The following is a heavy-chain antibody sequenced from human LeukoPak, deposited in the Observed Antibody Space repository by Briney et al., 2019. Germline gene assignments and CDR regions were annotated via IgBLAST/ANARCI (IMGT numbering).Heavy chain of an antibody. CDR2: ISYDGSNK. CDR3: ARDRTSSTSYYLFDY. J-gene: IGHJ4*02. Sequence: PGGSLRLSCAASGFTFSSYAMHWVRQAPGKGPEWVAVISYDGSNKYYADSVKGRFTISRDNSKNTLYLQMNSLRAEDTAVYYCARDRTSSTSYYLFDYWGQGTLVTVFS. V-gene: IGHV3-30-3*01. CDR1: GFTFSSYA. D-gene: IGHD2-2*01.